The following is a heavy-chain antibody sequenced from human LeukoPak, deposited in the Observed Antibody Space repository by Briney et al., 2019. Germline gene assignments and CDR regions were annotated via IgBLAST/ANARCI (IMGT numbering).Heavy chain of an antibody. Sequence: PGGSLRLSCAASGFTFSTYSMNWVRQAPGKGLEWVSSISSNNRYIYYADSVKGRFTISRDNAKNSLYLQMNSLRAEDTALYHCARNNGMDVWGQGTTVIVSS. J-gene: IGHJ6*02. CDR1: GFTFSTYS. V-gene: IGHV3-21*04. CDR2: ISSNNRYI. CDR3: ARNNGMDV.